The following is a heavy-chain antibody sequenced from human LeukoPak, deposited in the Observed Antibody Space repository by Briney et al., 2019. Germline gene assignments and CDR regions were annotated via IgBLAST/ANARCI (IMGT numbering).Heavy chain of an antibody. J-gene: IGHJ6*03. D-gene: IGHD6-13*01. CDR1: GGSISSSNW. Sequence: PSGTLSLTCAVSGGSISSSNWWSWVRQPPGKGLEWIGSIYYSGSTYYNPSLKSRVTISVDTSKNQFSLKLSSVTAADTAVYYCASVAEYYYMDVWGKGTTVTVSS. V-gene: IGHV4-4*02. CDR2: IYYSGST. CDR3: ASVAEYYYMDV.